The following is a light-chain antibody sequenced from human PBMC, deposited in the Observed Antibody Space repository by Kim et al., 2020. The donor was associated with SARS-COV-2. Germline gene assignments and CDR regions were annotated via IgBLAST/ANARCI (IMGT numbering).Light chain of an antibody. V-gene: IGKV3-15*01. Sequence: SVSPGERATLSCRASQSVSNNLAWYQQKPGQAPRLLIYGASTRATGIPARFSGSGSGTEFTLTISSLQSEDFAVYYCQQYNNWPQTFGQGTKLEIK. CDR2: GAS. CDR3: QQYNNWPQT. CDR1: QSVSNN. J-gene: IGKJ2*01.